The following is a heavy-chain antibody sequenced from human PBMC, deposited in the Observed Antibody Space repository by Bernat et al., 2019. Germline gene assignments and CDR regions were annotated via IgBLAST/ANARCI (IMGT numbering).Heavy chain of an antibody. V-gene: IGHV1-69*02. CDR3: ARGGNWKRVGEQTPYYYYYGMDV. CDR2: IIPILGIA. Sequence: QVQLVQSGAEVKKPGSSVKVSCKASGGTFSSYTISWVRQAPGQGLEWMGRIIPILGIANYAQKFQGRVTITADKSTSTAYMELSSLRSEDTAVYYCARGGNWKRVGEQTPYYYYYGMDVWGQGTTVTVSS. D-gene: IGHD3-10*01. J-gene: IGHJ6*02. CDR1: GGTFSSYT.